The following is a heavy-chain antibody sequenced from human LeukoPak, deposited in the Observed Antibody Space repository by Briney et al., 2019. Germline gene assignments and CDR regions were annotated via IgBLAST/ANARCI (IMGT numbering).Heavy chain of an antibody. CDR3: TTDPFHYYGMDV. D-gene: IGHD3-16*01. CDR1: GFSFSNAW. Sequence: PRLSSAASGFSFSNAWMSWVRQAQGKGLEWVGRIKSKTDGGTTDYAAPVKGRFTISRDDSKNTLYLQMNSLKTEDTAVYYCTTDPFHYYGMDVWGQGTTVTVSS. V-gene: IGHV3-15*01. J-gene: IGHJ6*02. CDR2: IKSKTDGGTT.